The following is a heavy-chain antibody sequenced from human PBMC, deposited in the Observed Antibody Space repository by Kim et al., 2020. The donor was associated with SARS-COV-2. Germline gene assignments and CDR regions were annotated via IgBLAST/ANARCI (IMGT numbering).Heavy chain of an antibody. CDR1: GGSISSYY. Sequence: SETLSLTCTVSGGSISSYYWSWIRQPPGKGLEWIGYIYYSGSTNYNPSLKSRVTISVDTSKNQFSLKLSSVTAADTAVYYCARLLDSGYDWADSYYYGMDVWGQGTTVTVSS. D-gene: IGHD5-12*01. J-gene: IGHJ6*02. V-gene: IGHV4-59*08. CDR2: IYYSGST. CDR3: ARLLDSGYDWADSYYYGMDV.